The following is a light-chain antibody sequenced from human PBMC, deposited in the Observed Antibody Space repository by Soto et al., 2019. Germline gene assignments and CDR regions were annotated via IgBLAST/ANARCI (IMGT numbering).Light chain of an antibody. CDR1: QSLVHGDGNTH. CDR2: RVS. V-gene: IGKV2-30*02. CDR3: IRCTLWGT. Sequence: DVVMTQSPLSLPVTLGQPASISCRSSQSLVHGDGNTHLNWFQQRPGQSPRRLIYRVSNRDSGAQERLSGRGSGTNFTLKVSRGEAEYAGVVSCIRCTLWGTWGKGTRVDI. J-gene: IGKJ1*01.